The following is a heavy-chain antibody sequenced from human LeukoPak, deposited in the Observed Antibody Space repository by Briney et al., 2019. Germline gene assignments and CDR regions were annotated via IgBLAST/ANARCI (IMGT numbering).Heavy chain of an antibody. Sequence: PGGSLRLSCAASGFTVRSDFTQWVRRTPGKGLEWLSQIHGGGETYYADSVRGRFTISRDDSQNMLFLQMNSPRAEDTAVYYCSNRGLWGQGTLVTVSS. D-gene: IGHD3/OR15-3a*01. CDR2: IHGGGET. CDR1: GFTVRSDF. CDR3: SNRGL. V-gene: IGHV3-53*01. J-gene: IGHJ4*02.